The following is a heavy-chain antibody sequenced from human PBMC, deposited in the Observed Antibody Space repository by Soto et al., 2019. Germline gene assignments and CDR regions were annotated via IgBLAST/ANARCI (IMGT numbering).Heavy chain of an antibody. D-gene: IGHD3-9*01. Sequence: QVQLVESGGGLVKPGGSLRLSCAASGFTFSDYYMSWIRQAPGKGLEWVSYIGRSNTYTNYADSVKGRFTISRDNPKNSLYLQMNSLRTEDTAVYYCARDADVLTGSDAFDIWGQGTMVTVSS. V-gene: IGHV3-11*05. J-gene: IGHJ3*02. CDR3: ARDADVLTGSDAFDI. CDR1: GFTFSDYY. CDR2: IGRSNTYT.